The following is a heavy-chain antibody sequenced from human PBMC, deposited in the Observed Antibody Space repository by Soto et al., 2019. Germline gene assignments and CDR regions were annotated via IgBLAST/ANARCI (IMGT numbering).Heavy chain of an antibody. CDR3: DRERPDGARLDP. CDR2: IYHSGST. V-gene: IGHV4-30-4*01. D-gene: IGHD6-6*01. Sequence: QVQLQESGPGLVKPSQTLSLTCTVSGGSISSGDYYWSWIRQPPGKGLEWIGYIYHSGSTYYNPSLKSRVTIAVDTSKNQFSLKLSSVTAADRAVYCCDRERPDGARLDPWGQGTLVTVSS. CDR1: GGSISSGDYY. J-gene: IGHJ5*02.